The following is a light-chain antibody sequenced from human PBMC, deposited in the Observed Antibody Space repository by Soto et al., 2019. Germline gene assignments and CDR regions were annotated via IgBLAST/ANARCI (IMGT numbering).Light chain of an antibody. Sequence: DIQMTQSPSSLSASVGDRVTITCRASQSLSNYLNWYQQKPGKAPKLLIYAASSLQSGVPSRFSGSGSGTDFTLTITSLQPEDFVTYYCQQSFSTSWTFGQGTKVEIK. CDR1: QSLSNY. V-gene: IGKV1-39*01. J-gene: IGKJ1*01. CDR3: QQSFSTSWT. CDR2: AAS.